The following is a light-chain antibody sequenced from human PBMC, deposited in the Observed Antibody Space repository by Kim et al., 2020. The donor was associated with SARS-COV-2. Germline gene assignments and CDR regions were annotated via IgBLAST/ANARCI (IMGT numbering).Light chain of an antibody. Sequence: QSALTQSASVSGSPGQSIIISCTGTSSDVGGYNYVSWYQQHPGKAPKLLIYDVSTRPSGVSRRFSGSKSGNTASLTISGLQPEDEADYYCSSYTSGTTFYVFGGGTKVTVL. CDR2: DVS. J-gene: IGLJ1*01. CDR3: SSYTSGTTFYV. CDR1: SSDVGGYNY. V-gene: IGLV2-14*03.